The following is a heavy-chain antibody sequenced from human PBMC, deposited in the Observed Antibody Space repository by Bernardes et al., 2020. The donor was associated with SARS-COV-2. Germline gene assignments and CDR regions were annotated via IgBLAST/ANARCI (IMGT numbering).Heavy chain of an antibody. Sequence: SQHVSGTGPVSGGSVSSYYWSWIGHPPGKGLEWVGYIYYSGSTNYNPSLKSRVTISVDTSKNQFSVKLSSVTAADTAVYYCARGDTIFGVVTNCMDVWGQGTTVTVSS. CDR1: GGSVSSYY. CDR3: ARGDTIFGVVTNCMDV. CDR2: IYYSGST. J-gene: IGHJ6*02. V-gene: IGHV4-59*02. D-gene: IGHD3-3*01.